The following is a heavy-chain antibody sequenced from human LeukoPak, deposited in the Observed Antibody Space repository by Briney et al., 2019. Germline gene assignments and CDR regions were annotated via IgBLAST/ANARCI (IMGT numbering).Heavy chain of an antibody. V-gene: IGHV4-39*07. D-gene: IGHD3-9*01. Sequence: SETLSLTCTVSGGSITSSSYYWGWIRQPPGKGLEWIGSIYYSGSTYYNPSLKSRVTISVDKSKNQFSLKLSSVTAVDTAVYYCARGAPFDWLGNWFDPWGQGTLVTVSS. J-gene: IGHJ5*02. CDR1: GGSITSSSYY. CDR2: IYYSGST. CDR3: ARGAPFDWLGNWFDP.